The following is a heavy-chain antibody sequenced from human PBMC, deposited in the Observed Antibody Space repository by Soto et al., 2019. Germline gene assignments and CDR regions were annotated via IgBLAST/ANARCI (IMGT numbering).Heavy chain of an antibody. CDR3: ARRTVLLWFGKDGGWFDP. D-gene: IGHD3-10*01. CDR1: GGPISSYY. J-gene: IGHJ5*02. Sequence: QVQLQESGPGLVKPSETLSLTCTVSGGPISSYYWSWIRQPPGQGLEWIGYIYYSGSTNYNPSLKSRVTISLDTSKNQFSLKLSSVTAADTAVYYCARRTVLLWFGKDGGWFDPWGQGILVTVSS. CDR2: IYYSGST. V-gene: IGHV4-59*08.